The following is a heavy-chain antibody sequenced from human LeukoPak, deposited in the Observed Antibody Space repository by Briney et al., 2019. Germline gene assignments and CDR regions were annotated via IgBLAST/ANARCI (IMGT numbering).Heavy chain of an antibody. J-gene: IGHJ5*02. D-gene: IGHD1-26*01. CDR3: AKSPDENPNREGWFDP. V-gene: IGHV3-23*01. Sequence: PGGSLRLSCAASGFTFNTYAMSWVRQAPGKGLEWVSTISGSGGSTYYADSVKGRFTISRDNSKNTLYLQMNSLRAEDTAVYYCAKSPDENPNREGWFDPWGQGTLVTVSS. CDR2: ISGSGGST. CDR1: GFTFNTYA.